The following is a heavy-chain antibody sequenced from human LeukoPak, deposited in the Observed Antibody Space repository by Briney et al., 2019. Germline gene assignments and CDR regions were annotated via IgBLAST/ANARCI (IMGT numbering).Heavy chain of an antibody. Sequence: SETLSLTCAVYGGSFSGYYWSWIRQPPGKGLEWIGEINHSGSTNYNPSLKSRVTISVDTSKNQFSLKLSSVTAADTAVYYCARDRGYDSTDYWGQGTLVTVSS. V-gene: IGHV4-34*01. CDR2: INHSGST. J-gene: IGHJ4*02. D-gene: IGHD3-22*01. CDR1: GGSFSGYY. CDR3: ARDRGYDSTDY.